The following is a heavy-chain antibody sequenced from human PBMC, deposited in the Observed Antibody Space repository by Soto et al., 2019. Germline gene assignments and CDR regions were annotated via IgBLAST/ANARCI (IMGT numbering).Heavy chain of an antibody. D-gene: IGHD5-12*01. CDR1: GYSFTSYW. CDR2: IYPGDSDT. Sequence: GESLKISCKGSGYSFTSYWIGWVRQMPGKGLEWMGIIYPGDSDTRYSPSFQGQVTISADKSISTAYLQWSSLKASDTAMYYCARQVGYSGFSTYYYYGMDVWGQGTTVTVSS. J-gene: IGHJ6*02. V-gene: IGHV5-51*01. CDR3: ARQVGYSGFSTYYYYGMDV.